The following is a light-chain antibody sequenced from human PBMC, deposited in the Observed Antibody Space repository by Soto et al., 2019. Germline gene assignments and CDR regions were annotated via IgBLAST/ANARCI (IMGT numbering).Light chain of an antibody. CDR3: QHRSNWQRP. J-gene: IGKJ5*01. CDR2: DAS. V-gene: IGKV3-11*01. Sequence: EIVITQSAATLSVSPGERATLSCRASQIVSSYLAWYQQKPGQAPRLLIYDASNRATGIPARFSGSGSGTDFTLTISSLEPEDFAVYYCQHRSNWQRPFGQGTRLEIK. CDR1: QIVSSY.